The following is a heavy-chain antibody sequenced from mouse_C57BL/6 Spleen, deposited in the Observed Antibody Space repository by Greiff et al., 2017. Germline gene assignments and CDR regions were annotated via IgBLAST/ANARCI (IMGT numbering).Heavy chain of an antibody. CDR1: GYTFPSYW. V-gene: IGHV1-59*01. J-gene: IGHJ2*02. D-gene: IGHD4-1*01. CDR2: IDPSASYT. Sequence: QVQLQQPGAELVRPGPSVKLSCKASGYTFPSYWMHWVKQRPGQGLEWIGVIDPSASYTNYNQTFKGKATFTVDTSSSTAYLPLSSLTSEDSAVYGWARCGTGTYYIDYWGQGTSLTVSS. CDR3: ARCGTGTYYIDY.